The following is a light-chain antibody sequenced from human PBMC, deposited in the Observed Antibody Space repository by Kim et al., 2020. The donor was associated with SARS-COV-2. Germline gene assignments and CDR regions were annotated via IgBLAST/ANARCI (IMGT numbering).Light chain of an antibody. V-gene: IGLV1-40*01. Sequence: VTISCTWSSSNIGAGYDVHWYQQLPGTAPKLLIYGNSNRPSGVPDRFSGSKSGTSASLAITGLQAEDEADYYCQSYDSSLSASVVFGGGTQLTVL. J-gene: IGLJ2*01. CDR3: QSYDSSLSASVV. CDR1: SSNIGAGYD. CDR2: GNS.